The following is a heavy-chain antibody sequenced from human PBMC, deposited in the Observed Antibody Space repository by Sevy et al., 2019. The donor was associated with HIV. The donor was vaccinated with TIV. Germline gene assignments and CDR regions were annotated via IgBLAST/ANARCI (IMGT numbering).Heavy chain of an antibody. CDR2: ISYEGTET. V-gene: IGHV3-30-3*01. CDR1: GFAFSSHA. J-gene: IGHJ4*01. Sequence: GGSLRLSCAASGFAFSSHAMHWVRQAPGKGLEWVAVISYEGTETFYAASVEGRFTISRDNSKNMLSLQINSLRPEGTAVYYCARDGGYSIKWYPLYWGHGTLVTVSS. D-gene: IGHD6-13*01. CDR3: ARDGGYSIKWYPLY.